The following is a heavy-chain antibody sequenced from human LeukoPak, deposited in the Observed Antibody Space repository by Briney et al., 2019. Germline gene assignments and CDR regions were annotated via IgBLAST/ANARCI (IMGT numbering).Heavy chain of an antibody. J-gene: IGHJ4*02. Sequence: GRSLKLSCAAPGFTFSPYAMHWVRQAPGKGLEWVALISNDGSKKYYADSVKGRFTISRDNSKDTLDLQMNCLRAEDTAVYYCAKDGYCSSTSCYPNHFDSWGQGTLVTVSS. D-gene: IGHD2-2*03. CDR2: ISNDGSKK. CDR1: GFTFSPYA. V-gene: IGHV3-30*18. CDR3: AKDGYCSSTSCYPNHFDS.